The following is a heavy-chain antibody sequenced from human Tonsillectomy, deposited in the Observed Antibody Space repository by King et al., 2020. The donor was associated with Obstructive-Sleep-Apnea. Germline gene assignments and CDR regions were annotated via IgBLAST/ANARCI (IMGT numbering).Heavy chain of an antibody. V-gene: IGHV4-59*01. Sequence: LQESGPGLVKPSETLSLTCTVSGGSISNYYRSWIRQPPGKALEWIGYVYHSGGTNYSPSLKSRVTISVDTSKNQFSLSLGSVSAADTAVYYCARESYRLVEINAFDIWGQGTMVIVSS. D-gene: IGHD2-8*02. CDR1: GGSISNYY. CDR2: VYHSGGT. J-gene: IGHJ3*02. CDR3: ARESYRLVEINAFDI.